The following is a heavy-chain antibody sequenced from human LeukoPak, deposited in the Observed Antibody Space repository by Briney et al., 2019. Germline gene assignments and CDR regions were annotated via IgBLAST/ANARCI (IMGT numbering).Heavy chain of an antibody. CDR2: ISSSSPYI. D-gene: IGHD2-2*01. Sequence: GGSLRLSCAASGFTFSSYSMNWVRQAPGKGLEWVSSISSSSPYIYYADSLRGRFTNSRDNAKNSLYLQMNSLRAEDTAVYYCARGGVPAAMGWFDPWGQGTLVTVSS. CDR1: GFTFSSYS. CDR3: ARGGVPAAMGWFDP. J-gene: IGHJ5*02. V-gene: IGHV3-21*01.